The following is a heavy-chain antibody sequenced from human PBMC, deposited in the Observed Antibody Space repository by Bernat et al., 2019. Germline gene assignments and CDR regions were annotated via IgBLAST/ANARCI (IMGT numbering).Heavy chain of an antibody. CDR1: GFTFSRFA. V-gene: IGHV3-30*01. CDR3: ARAGGYCTGGSCYSSNQDYYHMDV. CDR2: ISYDGTNK. D-gene: IGHD2-15*01. Sequence: QVQLVESGGGVVQSGRSLRLSCAASGFTFSRFAVHWVRQAPGKGLEWVSVISYDGTNKYYADSVKGRFTISRDNSKHTLYLQMNNLRPEDTAVYFWARAGGYCTGGSCYSSNQDYYHMDVWGQGTTVTVSS. J-gene: IGHJ6*03.